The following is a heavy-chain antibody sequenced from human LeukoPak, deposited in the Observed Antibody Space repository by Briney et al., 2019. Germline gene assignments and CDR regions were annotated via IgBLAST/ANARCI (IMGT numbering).Heavy chain of an antibody. CDR1: GFTLSIYA. CDR3: AKGLYNTLDAFDI. D-gene: IGHD3-16*02. J-gene: IGHJ3*02. CDR2: IISGVTT. V-gene: IGHV3-23*01. Sequence: PWGSLRLSCAASGFTLSIYAMSWVRQAPGKGLEGVSVIISGVTTFYAASVKGRFTISRDNSRNILYLQMNRLRAGETVVYYCAKGLYNTLDAFDIWGQGTMVTVSS.